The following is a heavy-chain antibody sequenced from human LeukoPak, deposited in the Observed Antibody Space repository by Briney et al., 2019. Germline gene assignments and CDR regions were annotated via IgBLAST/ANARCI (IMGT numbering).Heavy chain of an antibody. Sequence: ASVRVSCKTSGYSFTNYGVSWVRQAPGQGPEWMGWISGENGNTNYAQKFQDRFTMTTDTSTGTAYMELRSLRSDDTAVYYCARWGVHGTTTYCFDYWGQGSQVTVSS. CDR1: GYSFTNYG. V-gene: IGHV1-18*04. D-gene: IGHD2/OR15-2a*01. CDR2: ISGENGNT. CDR3: ARWGVHGTTTYCFDY. J-gene: IGHJ4*02.